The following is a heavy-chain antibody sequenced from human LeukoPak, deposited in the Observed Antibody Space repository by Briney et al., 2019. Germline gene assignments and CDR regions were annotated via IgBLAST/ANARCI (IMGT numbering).Heavy chain of an antibody. CDR1: GFTFSSYS. Sequence: SGGSLRLSCADSGFTFSSYSMNWVRQAPGKGLEWVSPISSSSSYIYYADSVKGRFTISRDNAKNSLYLQMNSLRAEDTAVYYCARGVSGLWFGELRFDPWGQGTLVTVSS. J-gene: IGHJ5*02. V-gene: IGHV3-21*01. CDR2: ISSSSSYI. D-gene: IGHD3-10*01. CDR3: ARGVSGLWFGELRFDP.